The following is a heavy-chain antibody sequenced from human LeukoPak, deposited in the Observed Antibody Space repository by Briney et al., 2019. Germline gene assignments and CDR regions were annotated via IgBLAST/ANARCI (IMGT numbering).Heavy chain of an antibody. CDR3: ARDGGYCGDGGCYTDY. V-gene: IGHV4-34*01. CDR1: GGSFCDYY. J-gene: IGHJ4*02. D-gene: IGHD2-15*01. Sequence: SETLSLTCAVYGGSFCDYYWAWVRQSPGKGLEWIGQVSHTGSTNNNPSLKSRVRISADTSKNQFSLRLSSVTAADTAVYYCARDGGYCGDGGCYTDYWSQGTLVTVSS. CDR2: VSHTGST.